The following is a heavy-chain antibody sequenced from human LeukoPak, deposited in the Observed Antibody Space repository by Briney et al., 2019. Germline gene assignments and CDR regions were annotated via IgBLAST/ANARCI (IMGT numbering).Heavy chain of an antibody. V-gene: IGHV5-10-1*01. CDR1: GYSFTSYW. D-gene: IGHD2-2*01. CDR3: ARHGLCSSTSCDAFDI. J-gene: IGHJ3*02. Sequence: GESLRISCKGSGYSFTSYWISWVRQMPGKGLEWMGRIDPSDSYTNYSPSFQGHVTISADKSISTAYLQWSSLKASDTAMYYCARHGLCSSTSCDAFDIWGQGTMVTVSS. CDR2: IDPSDSYT.